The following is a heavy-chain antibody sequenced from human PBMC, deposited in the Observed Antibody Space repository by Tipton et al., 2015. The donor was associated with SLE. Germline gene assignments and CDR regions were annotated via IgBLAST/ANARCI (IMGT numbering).Heavy chain of an antibody. CDR3: ARGGGSSWYDY. CDR2: INHSGST. V-gene: IGHV4-34*01. D-gene: IGHD6-13*01. CDR1: GGSFSGYY. Sequence: LRLSCAAYGGSFSGYYWSWIRQPPGKGLEWIGEINHSGSTYYSPSLKSRVTISVDTSKNQFSLKLSSVTAADTAVYYCARGGGSSWYDYWGQGTLVTVSS. J-gene: IGHJ4*02.